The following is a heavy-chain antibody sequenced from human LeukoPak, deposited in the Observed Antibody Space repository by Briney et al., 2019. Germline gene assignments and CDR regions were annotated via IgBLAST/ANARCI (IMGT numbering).Heavy chain of an antibody. J-gene: IGHJ3*02. CDR2: IYYSGST. CDR3: ARGHYYDSSGHDAFDI. D-gene: IGHD3-22*01. V-gene: IGHV4-61*08. CDR1: GGSISSGGYS. Sequence: SQTLSLTCAVSGGSISSGGYSWSWIRQPPGKGLEWIGYIYYSGSTNYNPSLKSRVTISVDTSKNQFSLKLSSVTAADTAVYYCARGHYYDSSGHDAFDIWGQGTMVTVSS.